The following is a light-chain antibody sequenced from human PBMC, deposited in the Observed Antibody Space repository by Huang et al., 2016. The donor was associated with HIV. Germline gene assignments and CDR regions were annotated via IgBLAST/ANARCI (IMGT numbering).Light chain of an antibody. CDR1: QAISRW. CDR3: QQTNGFPLT. V-gene: IGKV1-12*01. Sequence: IQMTQSPSTVSASVGARVTITCRASQAISRWLSWYQQKPGTAPKLLLYYTSTTQRGVPSRFSGSGSGTDVTLTISGLQPDDFATYYCQQTNGFPLTFGGGTKVEV. J-gene: IGKJ4*01. CDR2: YTS.